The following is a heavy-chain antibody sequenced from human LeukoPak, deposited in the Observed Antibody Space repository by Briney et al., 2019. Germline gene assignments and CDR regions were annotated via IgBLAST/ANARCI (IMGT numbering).Heavy chain of an antibody. Sequence: ASVKVSCKASGYTFTGYYMQWVRQAPGQGLEWMGWINPNSGGTKYAPKFQDRVTMSRDTSINTAYMELSRLTSDDTAVYFCARDLDCSSTSCFDRVEYLQHWGQGTLVTVSS. CDR2: INPNSGGT. V-gene: IGHV1-2*02. CDR3: ARDLDCSSTSCFDRVEYLQH. D-gene: IGHD2-2*01. J-gene: IGHJ1*01. CDR1: GYTFTGYY.